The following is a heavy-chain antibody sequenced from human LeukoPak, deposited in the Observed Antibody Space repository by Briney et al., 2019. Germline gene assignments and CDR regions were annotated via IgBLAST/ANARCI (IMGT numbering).Heavy chain of an antibody. V-gene: IGHV3-48*01. CDR1: GFSFSSYS. J-gene: IGHJ4*02. CDR3: ARDPHALDY. CDR2: IAYTGTI. Sequence: GGSLRPSCAAPGFSFSSYSMNWVRQAPGKGLEWVAYIAYTGTIHYADSVRGRFAISRDNAKNSLYLELNSLRVEDTAVYYCARDPHALDYWGQGTRVTVSS.